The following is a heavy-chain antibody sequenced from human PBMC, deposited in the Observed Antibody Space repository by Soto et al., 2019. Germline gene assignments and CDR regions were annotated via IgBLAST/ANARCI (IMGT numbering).Heavy chain of an antibody. J-gene: IGHJ4*02. CDR3: ARLRDGYNYKGFDY. V-gene: IGHV5-51*01. CDR2: IYPGDSDT. CDR1: GYSFTSYG. D-gene: IGHD5-12*01. Sequence: PXESLKVSCKCSGYSFTSYGIGLVLQMPGKGLEWMGIIYPGDSDTRYSPSFQGQVTISADKSISTAYLQWSSLKASDTAMYYCARLRDGYNYKGFDYWGQGTLVTVSS.